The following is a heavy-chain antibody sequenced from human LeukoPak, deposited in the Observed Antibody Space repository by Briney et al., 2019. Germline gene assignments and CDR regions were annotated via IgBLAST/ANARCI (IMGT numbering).Heavy chain of an antibody. Sequence: GGSLRLSCAASGFTFGNFAMRWVRQAPGKGLEWVAVISDDGSNKYYGDSVKGRFTISRDNSKNTVYLQMNSLRAEDTAVYYCAKDRYSSGWYSDFDYWGQGTLVTVSS. J-gene: IGHJ4*02. CDR3: AKDRYSSGWYSDFDY. CDR1: GFTFGNFA. V-gene: IGHV3-30*18. D-gene: IGHD6-19*01. CDR2: ISDDGSNK.